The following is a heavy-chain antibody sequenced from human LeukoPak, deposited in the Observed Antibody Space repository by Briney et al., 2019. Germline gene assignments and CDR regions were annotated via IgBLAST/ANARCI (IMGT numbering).Heavy chain of an antibody. CDR2: ISGSGGST. Sequence: GGTLRLSCAASGFTFSSYGMSWVRQAPGKGLEWVSAISGSGGSTYYADSVKGRFTIPRDNSKTTLYLQMNSLRAETTAVYYCAKDGGYSYAYFDYWVQGTLVTVSS. J-gene: IGHJ4*02. CDR1: GFTFSSYG. CDR3: AKDGGYSYAYFDY. V-gene: IGHV3-23*01. D-gene: IGHD5-18*01.